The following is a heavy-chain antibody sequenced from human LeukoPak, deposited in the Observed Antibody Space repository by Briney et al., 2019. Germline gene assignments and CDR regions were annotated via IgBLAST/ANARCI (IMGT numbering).Heavy chain of an antibody. D-gene: IGHD3-22*01. CDR1: GYTFTSYD. CDR2: INPNSGGT. Sequence: ASVKVSCKASGYTFTSYDINWVRQAPGQGLEWMGWINPNSGGTNYAQKFQGRVTMTRDTSISTAYMELSRLRSDDTAVYYCARGTHYYDSSGYYHLPGYWGQGTLVTVSS. CDR3: ARGTHYYDSSGYYHLPGY. V-gene: IGHV1-2*02. J-gene: IGHJ4*02.